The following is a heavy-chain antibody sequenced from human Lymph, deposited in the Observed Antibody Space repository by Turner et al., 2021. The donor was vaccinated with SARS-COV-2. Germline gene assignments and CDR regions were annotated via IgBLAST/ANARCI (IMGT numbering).Heavy chain of an antibody. V-gene: IGHV3-21*01. Sequence: EVQLVASGGGLVKPGGSLRLSCAASGFTLSTYSMNWVRQGPGKGLEWIPSMSSRSSYRYYADSVKGRVTISRDDVKNSLYLKMNSLRAEDTAVYYCSRDITITADYVDYWGQGTLVTVSS. CDR2: MSSRSSYR. D-gene: IGHD3-16*01. J-gene: IGHJ4*02. CDR3: SRDITITADYVDY. CDR1: GFTLSTYS.